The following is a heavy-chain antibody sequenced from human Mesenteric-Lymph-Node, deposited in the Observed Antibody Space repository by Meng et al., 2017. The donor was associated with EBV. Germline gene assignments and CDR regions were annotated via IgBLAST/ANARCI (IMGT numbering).Heavy chain of an antibody. V-gene: IGHV1-2*06. D-gene: IGHD1-26*01. CDR1: GYTFTDYF. Sequence: QVQLVQSGAEVKKPGASVKVSCKASGYTFTDYFIPWLRQAPGQGLEWMGRIDPNSGATNTAQNFQARVIMTRDTSITTVYMELDRLTSADTAVYYCARAISGSYPDDYWGQGTLVTVSS. CDR3: ARAISGSYPDDY. J-gene: IGHJ4*02. CDR2: IDPNSGAT.